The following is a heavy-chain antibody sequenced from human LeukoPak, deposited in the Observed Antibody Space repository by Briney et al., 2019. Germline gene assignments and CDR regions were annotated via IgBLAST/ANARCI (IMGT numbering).Heavy chain of an antibody. D-gene: IGHD2-2*01. J-gene: IGHJ4*02. CDR1: GGSISSYY. CDR3: ARTSARAAQFDY. CDR2: IYSSGST. V-gene: IGHV4-4*07. Sequence: SETLSLTCSVSGGSISSYYWSWIRQPAGKGLEWIGRIYSSGSTNYNPSLKTRVTMSLDTSKNQFSLNLTTVTAADTAVYYCARTSARAAQFDYWGQGTLVTVSS.